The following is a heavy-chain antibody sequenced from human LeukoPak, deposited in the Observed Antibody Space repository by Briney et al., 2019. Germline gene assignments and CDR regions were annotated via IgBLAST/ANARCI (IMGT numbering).Heavy chain of an antibody. Sequence: GASVKVSCKASGYTFSSYAMNWVRQAPGQGLEWMGWINTNTGNPTYAQGFAGRFVFSLDTSVSTAYLQISSLKAEDTAVYYCATEDSSGYYGYWGQGTLVTVSS. CDR1: GYTFSSYA. CDR3: ATEDSSGYYGY. V-gene: IGHV7-4-1*02. CDR2: INTNTGNP. J-gene: IGHJ4*02. D-gene: IGHD3-22*01.